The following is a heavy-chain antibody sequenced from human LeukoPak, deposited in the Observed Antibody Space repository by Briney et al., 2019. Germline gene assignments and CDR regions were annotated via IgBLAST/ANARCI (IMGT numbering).Heavy chain of an antibody. J-gene: IGHJ4*02. CDR1: GYIFTHYW. CDR3: ARLGSSSLDY. D-gene: IGHD6-6*01. CDR2: VYPGNSDT. V-gene: IGHV5-51*01. Sequence: GESLKISCQASGYIFTHYWIAWVRQMSGKGLEWMGTVYPGNSDTRYSPSFRGQVTMSADESINTAYLQWSSLKASDTAMYYCARLGSSSLDYWGQGTLVTVSS.